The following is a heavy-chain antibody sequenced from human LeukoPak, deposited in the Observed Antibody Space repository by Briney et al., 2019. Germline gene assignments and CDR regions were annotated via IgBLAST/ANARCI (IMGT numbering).Heavy chain of an antibody. V-gene: IGHV3-74*01. J-gene: IGHJ6*03. D-gene: IGHD1-26*01. CDR3: ARDGGSWDNYYYYMDV. CDR2: INSDGSST. CDR1: GFTLSSYA. Sequence: GGSLSLSCAASGFTLSSYAMSWVRQAPGKGLVWVSRINSDGSSTSYADSVKGRFTISRDNAKNTLYLQMNSLRAEDTAVYYCARDGGSWDNYYYYMDVWGKGTTVTVSS.